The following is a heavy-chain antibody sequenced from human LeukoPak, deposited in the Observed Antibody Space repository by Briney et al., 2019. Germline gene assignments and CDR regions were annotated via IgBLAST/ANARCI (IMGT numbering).Heavy chain of an antibody. CDR3: ARGLGVVTAQSEQPKPRYFDL. CDR2: ISGYNGNT. J-gene: IGHJ2*01. V-gene: IGHV1-18*01. D-gene: IGHD2-21*02. CDR1: GYTFISYG. Sequence: ASVKVSCKASGYTFISYGISWVRQAPGQGLERMGWISGYNGNTNYAQTLQGRVTMTTDTSTSTAYMELRSLRSDDTAVYYCARGLGVVTAQSEQPKPRYFDLWGRGTQVTVSS.